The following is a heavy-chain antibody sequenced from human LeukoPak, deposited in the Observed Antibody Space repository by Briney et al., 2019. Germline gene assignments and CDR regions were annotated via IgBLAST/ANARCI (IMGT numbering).Heavy chain of an antibody. D-gene: IGHD6-13*01. CDR3: ARVGYSSSWSHGT. J-gene: IGHJ4*02. CDR1: GGSISGRRYY. CDR2: IHYDGAT. V-gene: IGHV4-39*01. Sequence: SETLSLTCSVSGGSISGRRYYWGWIRQPPGRGLEWIGSIHYDGATYYNPSLKSRVTMSVDTSKNQFSLKLSSVTAADTAVYYCARVGYSSSWSHGTWGQGTLVTVSS.